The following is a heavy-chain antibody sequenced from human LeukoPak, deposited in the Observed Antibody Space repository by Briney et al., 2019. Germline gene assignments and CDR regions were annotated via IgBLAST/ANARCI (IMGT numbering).Heavy chain of an antibody. Sequence: SETLSLTCAVYGGSFSGYYWSWVRQPPGKGLEWIGEINHSGSTNYYTSPKRRVTISVDTSKNQNSLKLSSMTGADTAVYDCATMENDSGGYMVDYWGQGTLVTVSS. CDR1: GGSFSGYY. CDR3: ATMENDSGGYMVDY. J-gene: IGHJ4*02. D-gene: IGHD3-22*01. V-gene: IGHV4-34*01. CDR2: INHSGST.